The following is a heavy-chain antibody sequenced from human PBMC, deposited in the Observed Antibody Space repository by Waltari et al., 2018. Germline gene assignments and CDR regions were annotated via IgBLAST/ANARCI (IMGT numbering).Heavy chain of an antibody. CDR3: APWYYDFWSADNWFDP. J-gene: IGHJ5*02. D-gene: IGHD3-3*01. CDR2: IYWNDDK. Sequence: QITLKESGPTLVKPTQTLTLTCTFSGFSLSTSGVGVGWIRQPPGKALEWLALIYWNDDKRYSPSLKSRLTITKDTSKNQVVLTMTNMDPVDTATYYCAPWYYDFWSADNWFDPWGQGILVTVSS. CDR1: GFSLSTSGVG. V-gene: IGHV2-5*01.